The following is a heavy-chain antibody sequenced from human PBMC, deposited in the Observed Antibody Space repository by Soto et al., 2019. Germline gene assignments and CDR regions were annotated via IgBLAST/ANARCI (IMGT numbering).Heavy chain of an antibody. Sequence: QVQLVQSGAEVKKPGASVKVSCKASGYTFTSYDINWVRRATGQGLEGMGWMNPNSGNTGYAQKFQGRVTMTRNTSISRACMELSRLRSEDTAVYYCARVEHLYSSGCPTPYWGQGTLVTVSS. D-gene: IGHD6-19*01. CDR2: MNPNSGNT. J-gene: IGHJ4*02. V-gene: IGHV1-8*01. CDR1: GYTFTSYD. CDR3: ARVEHLYSSGCPTPY.